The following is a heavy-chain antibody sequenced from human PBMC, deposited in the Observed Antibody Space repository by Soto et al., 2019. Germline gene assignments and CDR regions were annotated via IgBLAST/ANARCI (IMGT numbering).Heavy chain of an antibody. D-gene: IGHD6-6*01. CDR2: IYYLGNT. V-gene: IGHV4-39*01. CDR1: GGSIRSSSSY. CDR3: ARQTYISGRPTGMDV. J-gene: IGHJ6*02. Sequence: ASETLSLTCSVSGGSIRSSSSYWGWIRQPPRKGLEWVGSIYYLGNTYYNPSLGSRVTISVDTSKNQFSLKLSSVTAADTAVYYCARQTYISGRPTGMDVWGQGTTVTVSS.